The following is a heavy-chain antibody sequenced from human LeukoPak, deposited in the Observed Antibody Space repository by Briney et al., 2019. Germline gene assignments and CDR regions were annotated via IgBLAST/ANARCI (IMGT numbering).Heavy chain of an antibody. CDR3: ARGYSSSSSGYDY. CDR2: ISWNSGSI. CDR1: GFTFSSYA. Sequence: GGSLRLSCAASGFTFSSYAMSWVRQAPGKGLEWVSGISWNSGSIGYADSVKGRFTISRDNAKNSLYLQMNSLRAEDTAVYYCARGYSSSSSGYDYWGQGTLVTVSS. V-gene: IGHV3-20*04. D-gene: IGHD6-6*01. J-gene: IGHJ4*02.